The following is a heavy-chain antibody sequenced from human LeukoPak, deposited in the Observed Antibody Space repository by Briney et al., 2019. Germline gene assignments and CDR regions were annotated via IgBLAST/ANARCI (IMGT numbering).Heavy chain of an antibody. J-gene: IGHJ5*02. V-gene: IGHV6-1*01. CDR2: TCYRSTWYN. CDR1: GDSVSSNSVT. D-gene: IGHD2-2*01. CDR3: ARRLTQYDCFDP. Sequence: SQTLSLTCAISGDSVSSNSVTWNWIRQSPLRGLEWLGRTCYRSTWYNDYAVSVRGRITVNPDTSKNQFSLHLNSVTPEDTAVYYCARRLTQYDCFDPWGQGILVTVSS.